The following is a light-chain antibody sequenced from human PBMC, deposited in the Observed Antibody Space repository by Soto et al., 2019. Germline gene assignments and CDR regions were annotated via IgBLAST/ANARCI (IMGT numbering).Light chain of an antibody. Sequence: QSVLTQPPSVSEAPGQRVTISCSGSNVGNKDVNWYQQLPGKAPKLLLYYDDMLSSGVSDRFSGSKSGTSASLAISGLQNDDDGDYYCAIWDDSVDGWVFGGGTKLTVL. CDR3: AIWDDSVDGWV. V-gene: IGLV1-36*01. J-gene: IGLJ3*02. CDR2: YDD. CDR1: NVGNKD.